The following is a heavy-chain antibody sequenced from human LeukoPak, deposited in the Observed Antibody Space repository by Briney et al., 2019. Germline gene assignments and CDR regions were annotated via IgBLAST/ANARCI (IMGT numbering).Heavy chain of an antibody. CDR1: GFTFSSYA. J-gene: IGHJ4*02. CDR2: ISSSGSTI. V-gene: IGHV3-48*03. Sequence: GGSLRLSCAASGFTFSSYAMNWVRQAPGKGLEWVSYISSSGSTIYYADSVKGRFTISRDNAKNSLYLQMNSLRAEDTAVYYCARTTTVTDYWGQGTLVTVSS. D-gene: IGHD4-17*01. CDR3: ARTTTVTDY.